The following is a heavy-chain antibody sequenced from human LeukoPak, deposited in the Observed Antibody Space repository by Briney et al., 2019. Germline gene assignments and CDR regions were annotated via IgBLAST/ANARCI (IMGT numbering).Heavy chain of an antibody. V-gene: IGHV3-13*01. D-gene: IGHD1-26*01. CDR1: GFTFSSYD. CDR3: SRAVGTTKFDY. J-gene: IGHJ4*02. Sequence: GGSLRLSCAASGFTFSSYDMHWVRQPTGKGLEWVSGIGTDGDTYYPGSVKGRFTISRENAKNSLYLQMNSLRAGDTAVYYCSRAVGTTKFDYWGQGTLVTVSS. CDR2: IGTDGDT.